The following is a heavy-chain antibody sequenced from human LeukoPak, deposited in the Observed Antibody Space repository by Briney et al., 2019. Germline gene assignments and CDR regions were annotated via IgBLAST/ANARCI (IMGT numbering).Heavy chain of an antibody. D-gene: IGHD2-2*01. J-gene: IGHJ3*02. Sequence: KPGGSLRLSCTASGFTFSSYAMNWVRQAPGKGLEWVGRIKSKTDGGTTDYAAPVKGRFTISRDDSKNTLYLQMNSLKTEDTAVYYCTTLGYCSSTSCYLNAFDIWGQGTMVTVSS. CDR2: IKSKTDGGTT. CDR3: TTLGYCSSTSCYLNAFDI. CDR1: GFTFSSYA. V-gene: IGHV3-15*01.